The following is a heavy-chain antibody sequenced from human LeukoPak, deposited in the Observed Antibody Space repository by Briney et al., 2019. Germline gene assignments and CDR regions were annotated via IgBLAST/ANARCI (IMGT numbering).Heavy chain of an antibody. Sequence: ASVKVSCKASGYTFTGYYMHWVRQAPGQGLEWMGWINPNSGGTNYAQKFQGRVTMTRDTSISTAYMELSRLRSDDTAVYYCARGGPKFSYSSSWYRYNWFDPWGQGTLVTVSS. CDR2: INPNSGGT. V-gene: IGHV1-2*02. D-gene: IGHD6-13*01. J-gene: IGHJ5*02. CDR1: GYTFTGYY. CDR3: ARGGPKFSYSSSWYRYNWFDP.